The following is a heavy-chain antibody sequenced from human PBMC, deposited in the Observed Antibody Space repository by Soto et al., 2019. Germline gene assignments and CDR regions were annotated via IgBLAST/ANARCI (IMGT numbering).Heavy chain of an antibody. D-gene: IGHD3-10*01. CDR1: GYTFTSDG. J-gene: IGHJ5*02. Sequence: ASVQVSCKASGYTFTSDGINWVRQAPGQGLEWMGWISAYNGNTNYAQKLQGRVTMTTDTSTSTAYMGLRSLRSDDTAVYYCARWSYYYRGWFDPWGQGTLVTVSS. V-gene: IGHV1-18*01. CDR2: ISAYNGNT. CDR3: ARWSYYYRGWFDP.